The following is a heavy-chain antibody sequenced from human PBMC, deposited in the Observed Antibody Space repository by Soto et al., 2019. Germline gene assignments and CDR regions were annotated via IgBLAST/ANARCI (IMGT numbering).Heavy chain of an antibody. J-gene: IGHJ4*02. CDR3: AREVEYCSGGSCYRAYYFDY. D-gene: IGHD2-15*01. CDR1: GGSIGSYY. Sequence: PSETLSLTXTVSGGSIGSYYWSWIRQPPGKGLEWIGYIYYSGSTNYNPSLKSRVTISVDTSKNQFSLKLSSVTAADTAVYYCAREVEYCSGGSCYRAYYFDYWGQGTLVTVSS. V-gene: IGHV4-59*01. CDR2: IYYSGST.